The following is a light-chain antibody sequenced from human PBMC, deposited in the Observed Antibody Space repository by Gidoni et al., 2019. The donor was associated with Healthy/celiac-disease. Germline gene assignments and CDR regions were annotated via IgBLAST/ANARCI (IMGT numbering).Light chain of an antibody. CDR1: NIGRKK. J-gene: IGLJ2*01. CDR2: RDS. V-gene: IGLV3-9*01. CDR3: QVWDSSTVV. Sequence: SYELTQPLAVSVALGQTAKITRGGNNIGRKKVHWYQQQPGQYTVLVIYRDSSRPSGIPERFSGSNSGNTATLTISRAQAGDEADYYCQVWDSSTVVFGGGTKLTVL.